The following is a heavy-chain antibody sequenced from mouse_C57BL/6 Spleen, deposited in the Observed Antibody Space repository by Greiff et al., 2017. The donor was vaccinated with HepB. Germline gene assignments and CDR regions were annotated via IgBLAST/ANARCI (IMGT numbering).Heavy chain of an antibody. CDR3: AGGYLAWFAY. V-gene: IGHV1-81*01. J-gene: IGHJ3*01. Sequence: VKLMESGAELARPGASVKLSCKASGYTFTSYGISWVKQRTGQGLEWIGEIYPRSGNTYYNEKFKGKATLTADKSSSTAYMELRSLTSEDSAVYFCAGGYLAWFAYWGQGTLVTVSA. D-gene: IGHD5-1*01. CDR1: GYTFTSYG. CDR2: IYPRSGNT.